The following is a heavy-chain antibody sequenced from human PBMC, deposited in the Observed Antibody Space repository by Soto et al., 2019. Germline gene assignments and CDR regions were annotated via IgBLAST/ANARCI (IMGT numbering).Heavy chain of an antibody. CDR1: GFTFSTYS. J-gene: IGHJ4*02. D-gene: IGHD3-22*01. Sequence: GGSLRLSCAASGFTFSTYSMNWVRQAPGKGLEWVSYISSSSSTIFYTDSVKGRFTVSRDNAKNSLYLQMNSLRAEDTAAYYCARPTYYYDSRGPPPYWGQGTLVTVSS. CDR2: ISSSSSTI. CDR3: ARPTYYYDSRGPPPY. V-gene: IGHV3-48*01.